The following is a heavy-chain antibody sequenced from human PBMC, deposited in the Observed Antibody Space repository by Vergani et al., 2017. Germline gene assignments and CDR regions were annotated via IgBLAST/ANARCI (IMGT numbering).Heavy chain of an antibody. D-gene: IGHD6-13*01. Sequence: EVQLVESGGGLIQPGGSLRLSCAASGFTDSSNYMSWVRQAPGKGLEWVSVIYSGGSTYYADSVKGRFTISRDNSKNMLYLQMNSLRAEDTAVYYCARDRAASTYYYYCMDVWSEGRSASLSS. CDR2: IYSGGST. J-gene: IGHJ6*03. V-gene: IGHV3-53*01. CDR3: ARDRAASTYYYYCMDV. CDR1: GFTDSSNY.